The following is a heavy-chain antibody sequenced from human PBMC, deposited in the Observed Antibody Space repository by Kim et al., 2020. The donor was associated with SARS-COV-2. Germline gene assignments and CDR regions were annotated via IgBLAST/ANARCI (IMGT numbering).Heavy chain of an antibody. CDR3: ARDTKAYCGGDCYLAWYFDL. J-gene: IGHJ2*01. CDR2: IKQDGSEK. Sequence: GGSLRLSCAASGFTFSSYWMSWVGQAPGKGLEWVANIKQDGSEKYYVDSVKGRFTISRDNAKNSLYLQMNSLRAEDTAVYYCARDTKAYCGGDCYLAWYFDLWGRGTLVTVSS. D-gene: IGHD2-21*02. V-gene: IGHV3-7*01. CDR1: GFTFSSYW.